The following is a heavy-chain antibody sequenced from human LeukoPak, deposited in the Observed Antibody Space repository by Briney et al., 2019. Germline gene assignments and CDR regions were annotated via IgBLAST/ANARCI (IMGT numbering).Heavy chain of an antibody. CDR1: GYSFTSYW. J-gene: IGHJ4*02. V-gene: IGHV5-51*01. CDR2: IHPGDSDT. D-gene: IGHD1-7*01. Sequence: GESLKIFCKGSGYSFTSYWIGWVRQMPGKGLEWMGIIHPGDSDTRYSTSFQGQVTISADKSISTAYLQWSSLKASDTAMYYCARQWNWNYPFDYWGQGTLVTVSS. CDR3: ARQWNWNYPFDY.